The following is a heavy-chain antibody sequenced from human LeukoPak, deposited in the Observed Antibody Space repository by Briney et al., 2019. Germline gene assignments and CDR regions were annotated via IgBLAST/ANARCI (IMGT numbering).Heavy chain of an antibody. D-gene: IGHD5-24*01. V-gene: IGHV4-4*02. CDR3: ARSRVEMATRHLDY. J-gene: IGHJ4*02. CDR2: IYYTGST. CDR1: GGSISSSNW. Sequence: SETLSLTCAVSGGSISSSNWWSWVRQPPGKGLEWIGYIYYTGSTNYNPSLKSRVTISVDTSKNQFSLKLSSVTAADTAVYYCARSRVEMATRHLDYWGQGTLVTVSS.